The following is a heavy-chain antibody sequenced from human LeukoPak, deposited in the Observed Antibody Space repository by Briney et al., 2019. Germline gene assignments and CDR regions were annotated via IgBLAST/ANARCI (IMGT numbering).Heavy chain of an antibody. CDR1: GGSFSGYY. CDR2: INHSGST. CDR3: ARVAAVAGTFSDY. V-gene: IGHV4-34*01. J-gene: IGHJ4*02. Sequence: KPSETLSLTCAVYGGSFSGYYWSWIRQPPGKGLEWIGEINHSGSTNYNPSLKSRVTISVDTSKNQFSLKLSSVTAADTAVYYRARVAAVAGTFSDYWGQGTLVTVSS. D-gene: IGHD6-19*01.